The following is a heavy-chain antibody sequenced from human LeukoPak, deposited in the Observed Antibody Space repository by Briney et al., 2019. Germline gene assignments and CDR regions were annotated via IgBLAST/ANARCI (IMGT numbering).Heavy chain of an antibody. CDR2: IYYSGST. D-gene: IGHD3-22*01. CDR3: ARLSTVILAPGPALYYFDY. Sequence: SQTLSLTCTVSGGSISSGGYYWSWIRQHPGKGLGWIGYIYYSGSTYYNPSLKSRVTISIDTSKNQFSLKLSSVTAADTAVYYCARLSTVILAPGPALYYFDYWGQGTLVTVSS. CDR1: GGSISSGGYY. V-gene: IGHV4-31*03. J-gene: IGHJ4*02.